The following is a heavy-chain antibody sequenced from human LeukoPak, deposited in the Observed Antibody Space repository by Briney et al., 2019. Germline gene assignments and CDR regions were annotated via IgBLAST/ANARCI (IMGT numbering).Heavy chain of an antibody. D-gene: IGHD6-13*01. CDR3: VRDLQRHYLGVAVAGRRRWFDP. CDR1: GFTFSSYV. J-gene: IGHJ5*02. Sequence: GRSLRLSCAASGFTFSSYVMHWVRQAPGKGLEWVAIISYDGSNEYYADSVKGRFTISRDNAKNTLYLQMNSLRAEDTAIYYCVRDLQRHYLGVAVAGRRRWFDPWGQGTLVTVSS. V-gene: IGHV3-30*04. CDR2: ISYDGSNE.